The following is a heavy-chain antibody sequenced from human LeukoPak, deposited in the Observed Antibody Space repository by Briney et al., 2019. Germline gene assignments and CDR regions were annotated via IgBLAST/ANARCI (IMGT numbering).Heavy chain of an antibody. J-gene: IGHJ4*02. D-gene: IGHD1-26*01. CDR2: INSSGSIT. Sequence: GGSLRLSRRASGFIFSDYYLSWIRQTPGKGLEWLSYINSSGSITDYADSVKGRFTISRDNAKNSVYLQMTSLRTEDTAVYYCARATRGGVGASSYWGQGTLVTVST. CDR1: GFIFSDYY. V-gene: IGHV3-11*01. CDR3: ARATRGGVGASSY.